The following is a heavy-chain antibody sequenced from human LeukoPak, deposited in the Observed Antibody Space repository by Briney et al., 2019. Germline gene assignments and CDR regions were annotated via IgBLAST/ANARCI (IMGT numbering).Heavy chain of an antibody. V-gene: IGHV5-51*01. D-gene: IGHD4-11*01. CDR2: IYPGDSDT. J-gene: IGHJ4*02. CDR3: VRNLTI. Sequence: GESLKISCKSSGYTFTNYWIGWVRQMSGKGLEWMGIIYPGDSDTTYSPSFQGQVTISADKSISTAYLQWNSLKASDTAMYYCVRNLTIWGQGTLVTVSS. CDR1: GYTFTNYW.